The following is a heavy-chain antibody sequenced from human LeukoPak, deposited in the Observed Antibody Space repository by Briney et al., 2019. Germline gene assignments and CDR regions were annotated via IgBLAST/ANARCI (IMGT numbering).Heavy chain of an antibody. D-gene: IGHD3-22*01. J-gene: IGHJ3*02. CDR1: GGSISSSSYY. CDR3: ARLDDSSGYHIDDAFDI. V-gene: IGHV4-39*01. CDR2: IYYSGST. Sequence: PSETLSLTCTVSGGSISSSSYYWGWIRQPPGKGLEWIGSIYYSGSTYYNPSLKSRVTISVDTSKNQFSLKLSSVTAADTAVYYCARLDDSSGYHIDDAFDIWGQGTMVTVSS.